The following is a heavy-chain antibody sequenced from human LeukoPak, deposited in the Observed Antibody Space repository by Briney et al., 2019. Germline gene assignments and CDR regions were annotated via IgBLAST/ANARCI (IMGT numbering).Heavy chain of an antibody. CDR2: IYYSGST. V-gene: IGHV4-59*01. D-gene: IGHD2-15*01. Sequence: SETLSLTCTVSGGSISSYYWSWIRQPPRKGLEWIGYIYYSGSTNYNPSLKSRVTISVDTSKNQFSLKLSSVTAADTAVYYCAACCSGGSCYSRVRANWFDPWGQGTLVTVSS. CDR3: AACCSGGSCYSRVRANWFDP. J-gene: IGHJ5*02. CDR1: GGSISSYY.